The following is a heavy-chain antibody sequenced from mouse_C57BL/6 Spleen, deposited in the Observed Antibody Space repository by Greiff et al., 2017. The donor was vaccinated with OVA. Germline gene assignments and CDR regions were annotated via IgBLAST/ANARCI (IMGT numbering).Heavy chain of an antibody. Sequence: ESGPGLVKPSQSLSLTCSVTGYSITSGYYWNWIRQFPGNKLEWMGYISYDGSNNYNPSLKNRISITRDTSKNQFFLKLNPVTTEDTATYYCARGWGYEADYWGQGTTLTVSS. V-gene: IGHV3-6*01. J-gene: IGHJ2*01. D-gene: IGHD2-3*01. CDR2: ISYDGSN. CDR1: GYSITSGYY. CDR3: ARGWGYEADY.